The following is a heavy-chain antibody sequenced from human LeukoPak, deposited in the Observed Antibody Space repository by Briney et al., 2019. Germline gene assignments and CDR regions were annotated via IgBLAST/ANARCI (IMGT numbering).Heavy chain of an antibody. CDR2: IYTSGST. Sequence: KPSETLSLTCTVSGGSISSYYWSWIRQPAGKGLEWIGRIYTSGSTNYNPSLKSRVTMSVDTSKDQFSLKLSSVTAADTAVYYCARDAPWYRSSTSCPVYWYFDLWGRGTLVTVSS. CDR3: ARDAPWYRSSTSCPVYWYFDL. J-gene: IGHJ2*01. CDR1: GGSISSYY. D-gene: IGHD2-2*01. V-gene: IGHV4-4*07.